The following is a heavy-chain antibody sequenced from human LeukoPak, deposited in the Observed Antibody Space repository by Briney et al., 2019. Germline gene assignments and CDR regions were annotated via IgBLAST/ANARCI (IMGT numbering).Heavy chain of an antibody. CDR2: INHSGST. CDR1: GGSISSYY. V-gene: IGHV4-34*01. D-gene: IGHD3-3*01. Sequence: SETLSLTCTVSGGSISSYYWSWIRQPPGKGLEWIGEINHSGSTNYNPSLKSRVTISVDTSKNQFSLKLSSVTAADTAVYYCARLYDFSGIWYYYMDVWGKGTTVTVSS. J-gene: IGHJ6*03. CDR3: ARLYDFSGIWYYYMDV.